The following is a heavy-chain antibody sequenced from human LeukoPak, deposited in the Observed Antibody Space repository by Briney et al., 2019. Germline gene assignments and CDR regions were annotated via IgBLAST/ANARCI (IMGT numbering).Heavy chain of an antibody. Sequence: GGSPKISCKGSGYSFTTYWIGWVRRMPRKGLEWMGTIYPGDSDTRYSPSFQGQVTISADKSLSTAFLKWSNLKATDTVIYYYTRLNSCWLGDLYPNASAFDIWGKGTTVTVSS. J-gene: IGHJ6*04. CDR2: IYPGDSDT. V-gene: IGHV5-51*01. CDR3: TRLNSCWLGDLYPNASAFDI. CDR1: GYSFTTYW. D-gene: IGHD3-10*01.